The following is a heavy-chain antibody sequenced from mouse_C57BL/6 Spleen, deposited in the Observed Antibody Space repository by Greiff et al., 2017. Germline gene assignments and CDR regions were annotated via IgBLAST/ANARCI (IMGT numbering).Heavy chain of an antibody. Sequence: EVQRVESGGGLVKPGGSLTLSCAASGFTFSDYGMPWVRQAPEKGLEWVAYISSGSSTIYYADTVKGRFTISIDNAKNTLFLQMTRLMSRDTAMYYCASRGYYFDYWGQGTTLTVSS. V-gene: IGHV5-17*01. CDR3: ASRGYYFDY. CDR1: GFTFSDYG. J-gene: IGHJ2*01. CDR2: ISSGSSTI.